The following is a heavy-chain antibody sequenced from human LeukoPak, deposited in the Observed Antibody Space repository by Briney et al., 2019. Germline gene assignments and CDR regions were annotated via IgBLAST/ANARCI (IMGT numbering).Heavy chain of an antibody. CDR1: GFTFSNYW. CDR3: ISDSEGRSGGDY. J-gene: IGHJ4*02. V-gene: IGHV3-74*03. CDR2: INRDGGIT. D-gene: IGHD3-10*01. Sequence: GGSLRLSCAASGFTFSNYWMHWVRQVPGKGLVWVSRINRDGGITTYADPVRVRFTISRDNAKTMLYLQLNSLRAEDTAVYYCISDSEGRSGGDYWGQGTLVTVSS.